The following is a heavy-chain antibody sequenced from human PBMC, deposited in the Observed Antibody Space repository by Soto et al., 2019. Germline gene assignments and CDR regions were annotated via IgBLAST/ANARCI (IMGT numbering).Heavy chain of an antibody. CDR2: INHSGST. J-gene: IGHJ6*01. CDR1: GGSFSGYY. D-gene: IGHD6-13*01. CDR3: ARVSAAAGYYYGMDV. Sequence: LSLTCAVYGGSFSGYYWSWIRQPPGKGLEWIGEINHSGSTNYNPSLKSRVTISVDTSKNQFSLKLSSVTAADTAVYYCARVSAAAGYYYGMDVWGQGTTVTVSS. V-gene: IGHV4-34*01.